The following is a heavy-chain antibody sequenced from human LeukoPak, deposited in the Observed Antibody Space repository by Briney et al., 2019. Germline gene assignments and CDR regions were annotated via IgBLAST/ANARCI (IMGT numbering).Heavy chain of an antibody. J-gene: IGHJ4*02. D-gene: IGHD3-10*01. CDR3: AREGGSGSYFRPDTYNSFDY. V-gene: IGHV3-30*03. Sequence: GGSLRLSCAASGFTFSSYGMHWVRQAPGKGLEWVAVISYDGSNKYYADSVKGRFTISRDNSKNTLYLQMNSLRAEDTAVYYCAREGGSGSYFRPDTYNSFDYWGQGTLVTVSS. CDR2: ISYDGSNK. CDR1: GFTFSSYG.